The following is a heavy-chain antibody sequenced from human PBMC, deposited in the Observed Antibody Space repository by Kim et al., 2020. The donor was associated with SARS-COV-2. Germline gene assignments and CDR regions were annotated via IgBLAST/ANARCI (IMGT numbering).Heavy chain of an antibody. CDR3: ASQITMVRGVITNYGMDV. CDR2: IIPILGIA. CDR1: GGTFSSYA. V-gene: IGHV1-69*04. J-gene: IGHJ6*01. D-gene: IGHD3-10*01. Sequence: SVKVSCKASGGTFSSYAISWVRQAPGQGLEWMGRIIPILGIANYAQKFQGRVTITADKSTSAAYMELSSLRSEDTAVYYCASQITMVRGVITNYGMDVW.